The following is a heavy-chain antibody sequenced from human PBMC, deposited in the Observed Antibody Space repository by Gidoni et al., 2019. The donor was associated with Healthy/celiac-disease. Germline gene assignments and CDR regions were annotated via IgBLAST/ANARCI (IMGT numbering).Heavy chain of an antibody. Sequence: EVQLVESGGGLVQPGGSLRLSCAASGFTFSSYGMSWVRQAPGKGLEWVANIKQDGSEKYYVDSVKGRFTISRDNAKNSLYLQMNSLRAEDTAVYYCARGTTVVMRGYFDLWGRGTLVTVSS. D-gene: IGHD4-17*01. CDR2: IKQDGSEK. V-gene: IGHV3-7*01. CDR3: ARGTTVVMRGYFDL. CDR1: GFTFSSYG. J-gene: IGHJ2*01.